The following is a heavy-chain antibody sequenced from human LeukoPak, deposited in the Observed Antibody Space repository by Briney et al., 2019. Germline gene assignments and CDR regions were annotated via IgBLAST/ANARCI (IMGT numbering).Heavy chain of an antibody. Sequence: SETLSLTCTVSGGSISSSSYYWGWIRQPPGKGLEWIGEINHSGSTNYNPSLKSRVTISVDTSKNQFSLKLSSVTAADTAVYYCARGEFTYYYDSSGPAGYWGQGTLVTVSS. CDR2: INHSGST. CDR1: GGSISSSSYY. V-gene: IGHV4-39*07. CDR3: ARGEFTYYYDSSGPAGY. D-gene: IGHD3-22*01. J-gene: IGHJ4*02.